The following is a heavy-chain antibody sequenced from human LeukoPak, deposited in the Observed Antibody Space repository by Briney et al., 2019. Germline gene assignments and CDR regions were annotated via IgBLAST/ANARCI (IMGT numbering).Heavy chain of an antibody. J-gene: IGHJ4*02. D-gene: IGHD3-10*01. CDR3: ARDPGGSGSYY. Sequence: GGPRRLACAASGFTFSDSYISWIRQAPGKVLEWVSYISSSSSNIYYAGSGKGRFTISRDNAKNSLYLQLNSLRAEDTAVYYCARDPGGSGSYYWGQGTLVTVSS. V-gene: IGHV3-11*01. CDR1: GFTFSDSY. CDR2: ISSSSSNI.